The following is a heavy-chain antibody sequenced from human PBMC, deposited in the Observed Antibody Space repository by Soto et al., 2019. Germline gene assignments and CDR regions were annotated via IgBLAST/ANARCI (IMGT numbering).Heavy chain of an antibody. V-gene: IGHV1-18*01. CDR1: GYTFTSYG. J-gene: IGHJ6*02. CDR3: ARDSSGWFVHYYGMDV. D-gene: IGHD6-19*01. CDR2: ISAYNGNT. Sequence: QVQLVQSGAEVKKPGASVKVSCKASGYTFTSYGISWVRQAPGQGLEWMGWISAYNGNTNYAQKLQGRVPRTTDTSTSTAYMELRSLRADDTAVYYCARDSSGWFVHYYGMDVWGQGTTVTVSS.